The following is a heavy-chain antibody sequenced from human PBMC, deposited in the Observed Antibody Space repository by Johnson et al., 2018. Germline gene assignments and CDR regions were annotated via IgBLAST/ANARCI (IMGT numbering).Heavy chain of an antibody. J-gene: IGHJ4*02. V-gene: IGHV3-7*01. CDR1: GFTFSSYA. D-gene: IGHD3-3*01. CDR3: ATEGVAFHY. Sequence: VQLVESGGGLVQPGGSLRLSCAVSGFTFSSYAMSWVRQAPGKGLEWVANLMGDGSETYYVDSGKGRFTISRDNAKNSLYLQMTSLSAEDTALYYCATEGVAFHYWGQGTLVTVSS. CDR2: LMGDGSET.